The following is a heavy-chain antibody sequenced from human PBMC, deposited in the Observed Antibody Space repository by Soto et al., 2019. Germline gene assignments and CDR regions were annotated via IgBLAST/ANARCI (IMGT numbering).Heavy chain of an antibody. CDR3: ATDWYYCLHS. D-gene: IGHD3-10*01. V-gene: IGHV3-15*01. Sequence: EVQLVESGGGLVKPGESLRLSCAASGFSFNTAWMNWVRQARGKGLEWVGRIRSGKDGGTADYAAPVKGRFTISRDDSRNTLYLQMNSLNTEDTAVYYCATDWYYCLHSWGQGTLVSVSS. CDR1: GFSFNTAW. J-gene: IGHJ4*02. CDR2: IRSGKDGGTA.